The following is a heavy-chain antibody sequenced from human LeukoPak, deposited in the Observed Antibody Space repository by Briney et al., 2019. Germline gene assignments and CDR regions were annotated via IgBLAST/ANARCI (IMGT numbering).Heavy chain of an antibody. CDR3: ARGRKGYCSGGSCYRFDY. D-gene: IGHD2-15*01. CDR1: GYTFTGYY. V-gene: IGHV1-2*02. Sequence: GASVKVSCKASGYTFTGYYMHWVRQAPGQGLEWMGWINPNSGGANYAQKFQGRVTMTRDTSISTAYMELSSLRSEDTAVYYCARGRKGYCSGGSCYRFDYWGQGTLVTVSS. J-gene: IGHJ4*02. CDR2: INPNSGGA.